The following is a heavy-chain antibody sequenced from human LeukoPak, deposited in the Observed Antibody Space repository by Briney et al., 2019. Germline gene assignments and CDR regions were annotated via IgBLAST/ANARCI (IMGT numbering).Heavy chain of an antibody. Sequence: GSLRLSCAASGFTFSSYEMNWVRQAPGKGLEWVSYISSSGSTIYYADSVKGRFTISSDNAKNSLYLQMNSLRAEDTAVYYCARDYGGKGVDYWGQGTLVTVSS. CDR2: ISSSGSTI. V-gene: IGHV3-48*03. D-gene: IGHD4-23*01. CDR1: GFTFSSYE. J-gene: IGHJ4*02. CDR3: ARDYGGKGVDY.